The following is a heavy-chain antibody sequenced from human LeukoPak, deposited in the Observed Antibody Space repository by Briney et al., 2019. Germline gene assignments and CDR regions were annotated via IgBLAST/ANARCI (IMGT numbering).Heavy chain of an antibody. Sequence: GGSLRLSCAGSGFTFDVYAMHWVRQAPGKGLEWVSLISGDGGSTYYADSVKGRFTISRDNSKNSLYLQMNSLRTEDTALYYCAKALMTTVTTTDFEDYWGQGTLVTVSS. D-gene: IGHD4-17*01. J-gene: IGHJ4*02. CDR3: AKALMTTVTTTDFEDY. CDR2: ISGDGGST. CDR1: GFTFDVYA. V-gene: IGHV3-43*02.